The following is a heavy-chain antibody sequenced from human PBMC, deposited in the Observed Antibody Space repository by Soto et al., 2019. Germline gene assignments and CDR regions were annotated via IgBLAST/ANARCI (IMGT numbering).Heavy chain of an antibody. CDR1: GYSFSTYW. D-gene: IGHD1-26*01. J-gene: IGHJ3*01. CDR2: IYPGDSDT. CDR3: ARSWAVGATDAFDL. V-gene: IGHV5-51*01. Sequence: PGESLKISCKGSGYSFSTYWIGWVRQMPGKGLEWMGIIYPGDSDTRYSPSFEGQVAISADKSINTAYFPWGSLKASDTAMYYCARSWAVGATDAFDLCGQRTMDPVSS.